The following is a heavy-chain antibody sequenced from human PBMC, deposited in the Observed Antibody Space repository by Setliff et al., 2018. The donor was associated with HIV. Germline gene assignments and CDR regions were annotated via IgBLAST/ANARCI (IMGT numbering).Heavy chain of an antibody. D-gene: IGHD5-18*01. Sequence: GGSLRLSCAASGFIFSDYYMSWIRQAPGKGLEWVSYISSSSSYTNYADSVKGRFTISRDNAKNSLYLQMNSLRAEDTAVYYCARGPIQLPDYWGQGTLVTVSS. CDR3: ARGPIQLPDY. CDR2: ISSSSSYT. CDR1: GFIFSDYY. V-gene: IGHV3-11*05. J-gene: IGHJ4*02.